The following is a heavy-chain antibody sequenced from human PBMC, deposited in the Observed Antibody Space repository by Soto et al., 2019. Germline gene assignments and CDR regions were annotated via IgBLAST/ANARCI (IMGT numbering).Heavy chain of an antibody. V-gene: IGHV3-21*02. CDR2: INGRSNYK. D-gene: IGHD1-26*01. J-gene: IGHJ4*02. Sequence: EVQLVESGGGLVAPGGSLRLSCVASGFALTTYTMNWVRQAPGTGLEWVSSINGRSNYKYYSDSVKGRFTVSRDNAQNSLFLQMSRLGPEDTAVYYCVREDGVVGASSPFDSWGQGPLVTVSS. CDR3: VREDGVVGASSPFDS. CDR1: GFALTTYT.